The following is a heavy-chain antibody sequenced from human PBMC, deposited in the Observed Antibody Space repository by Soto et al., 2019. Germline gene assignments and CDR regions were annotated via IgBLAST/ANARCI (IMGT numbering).Heavy chain of an antibody. D-gene: IGHD1-1*01. CDR2: ISGSGGST. Sequence: EVQLLESGGGLVQPGGSLRLSCAASGFTFSSYAMSWVRQAPGKGLEWVSVISGSGGSTYYADSVKGRFTISRDNSKNTLYLQMNSLRAEDTAIYYCAKEIELETLPIIIDNWGQGTLVTVSS. CDR1: GFTFSSYA. J-gene: IGHJ4*02. V-gene: IGHV3-23*01. CDR3: AKEIELETLPIIIDN.